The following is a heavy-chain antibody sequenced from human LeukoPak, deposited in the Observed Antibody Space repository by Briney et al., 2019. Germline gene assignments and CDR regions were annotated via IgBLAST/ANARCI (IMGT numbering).Heavy chain of an antibody. J-gene: IGHJ4*02. CDR1: GYTFTSYA. Sequence: GASVKVSCKASGYTFTSYAMHWVRQAPGQRLEWMGWINAGNGNTKYSQKFQGRVTTTRDTSASTAYMELSSLRSEDTAVYYCAREDSGSAYYFDYWGQGTLVTVSS. V-gene: IGHV1-3*01. CDR2: INAGNGNT. CDR3: AREDSGSAYYFDY. D-gene: IGHD1-26*01.